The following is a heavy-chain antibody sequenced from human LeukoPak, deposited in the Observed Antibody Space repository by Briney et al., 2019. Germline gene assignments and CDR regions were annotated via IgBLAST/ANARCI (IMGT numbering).Heavy chain of an antibody. Sequence: TGGSLRLSCAASGFTFSLYIMNWVRQAPGKGLEWVSSLSSTGGYIYYADSVKGRFTISRDNAKNSLYLQMNSLRAEDTAVYYCARDWPTIAAAGTIPEYFQHWGQGTLVTVSS. V-gene: IGHV3-21*01. D-gene: IGHD6-13*01. CDR3: ARDWPTIAAAGTIPEYFQH. CDR1: GFTFSLYI. CDR2: LSSTGGYI. J-gene: IGHJ1*01.